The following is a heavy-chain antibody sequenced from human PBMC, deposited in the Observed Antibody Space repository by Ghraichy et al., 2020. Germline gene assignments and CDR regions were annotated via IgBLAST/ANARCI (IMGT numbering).Heavy chain of an antibody. V-gene: IGHV4-34*01. Sequence: SETLSLTCAVYGGSFSGYYWSWIRQPPGKGLEWIGEINHSGSTNYNPSLKSRVTISVDTSKNQFSLKLSSVTAADTAVYYCARSPRFLEWLSYSGMDVWGQGTTVTVSS. CDR2: INHSGST. J-gene: IGHJ6*02. D-gene: IGHD3-3*01. CDR1: GGSFSGYY. CDR3: ARSPRFLEWLSYSGMDV.